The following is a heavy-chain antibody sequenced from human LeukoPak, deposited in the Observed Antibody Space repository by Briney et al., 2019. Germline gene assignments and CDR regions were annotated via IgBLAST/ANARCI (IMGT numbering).Heavy chain of an antibody. V-gene: IGHV3-48*04. CDR1: GFTFSDFS. CDR2: ISGRGGTI. Sequence: PGGSLRLSCVASGFTFSDFSMNWVRQAPGKGLEWISYISGRGGTIYYADSVKGRFSISRDNAKNSLYLQMNSLRAEDTAVYYCARDLYCTNGVCPYRFENLDYWGQGTLVTVSS. J-gene: IGHJ4*02. D-gene: IGHD2-8*01. CDR3: ARDLYCTNGVCPYRFENLDY.